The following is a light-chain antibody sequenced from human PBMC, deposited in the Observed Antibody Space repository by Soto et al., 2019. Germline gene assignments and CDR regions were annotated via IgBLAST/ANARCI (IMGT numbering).Light chain of an antibody. V-gene: IGKV1-39*01. CDR3: QPTYTFPWT. CDR2: TAS. J-gene: IGKJ1*01. Sequence: DIRMTQSPSSLSASVGDTVTITCRASQGISDYLSWFQHKPGEAPKLLIYTASSLQGGVPLRFSGAGSRTDFSLTISGLQPEDSATYYCQPTYTFPWTFGQGTRVDIK. CDR1: QGISDY.